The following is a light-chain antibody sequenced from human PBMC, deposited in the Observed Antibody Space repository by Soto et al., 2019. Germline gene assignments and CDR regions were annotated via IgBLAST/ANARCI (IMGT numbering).Light chain of an antibody. CDR1: QSVSRR. V-gene: IGKV1-5*01. CDR2: DAS. Sequence: DIQMTQSPSTLSASVGDRITITCRASQSVSRRLAWFQQKPGKAPKLLIYDASSLESGVPSRFSGRGSATAFFITISSRQPDDCATYYCHTYSSYSPHTFGQGTKLEIK. J-gene: IGKJ2*01. CDR3: HTYSSYSPHT.